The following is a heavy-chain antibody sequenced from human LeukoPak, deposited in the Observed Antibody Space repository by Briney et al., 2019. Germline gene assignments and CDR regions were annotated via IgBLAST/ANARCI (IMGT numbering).Heavy chain of an antibody. Sequence: GGSLRLSCAASGFTFSNYNMNWVRQAPGKGLEWVSYITSGSTIYYADSVKGRFTISRDNSKNTLYLQMNSLRAEDTAVYYCARHDYDSSGYYGYYGMDVWGQGTTVTVSS. CDR3: ARHDYDSSGYYGYYGMDV. V-gene: IGHV3-48*01. CDR2: ITSGSTI. J-gene: IGHJ6*02. CDR1: GFTFSNYN. D-gene: IGHD3-22*01.